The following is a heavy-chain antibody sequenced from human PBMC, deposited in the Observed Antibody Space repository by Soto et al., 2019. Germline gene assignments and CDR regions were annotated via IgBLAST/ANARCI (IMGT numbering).Heavy chain of an antibody. J-gene: IGHJ4*02. V-gene: IGHV1-2*04. Sequence: VKVSCNACGYTFTSYCISGVPQASGQGLEWMGWINPNSGGTNYAQKFQGWVTMTRDTSISTAYMELSRLRSDDTAVYYCARDISGYDLGHFDYWGQGTLVTVSS. CDR1: GYTFTSYC. D-gene: IGHD5-12*01. CDR2: INPNSGGT. CDR3: ARDISGYDLGHFDY.